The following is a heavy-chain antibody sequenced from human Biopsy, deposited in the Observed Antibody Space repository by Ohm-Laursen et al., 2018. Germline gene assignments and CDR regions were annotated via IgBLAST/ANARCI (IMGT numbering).Heavy chain of an antibody. J-gene: IGHJ2*01. V-gene: IGHV4-31*03. CDR3: VREPKTGTAEAWYFDL. CDR1: GASVKTSGYF. CDR2: ISYNERT. D-gene: IGHD3-9*01. Sequence: TLSLTCSVSGASVKTSGYFWAWIRQRPGKGLEWIGYISYNERTHYNPSLTSRLVISFDTSNNRISLQLRSASVADTAVYYCVREPKTGTAEAWYFDLWGRGSPVTVPS.